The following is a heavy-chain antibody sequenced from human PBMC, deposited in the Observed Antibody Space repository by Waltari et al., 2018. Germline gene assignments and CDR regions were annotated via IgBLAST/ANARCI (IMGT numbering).Heavy chain of an antibody. CDR3: ARGAYSSGWYEGNYYYYYGMDV. V-gene: IGHV3-30-3*01. CDR1: GFTFSSYA. Sequence: VVQPGRSLRLSCAASGFTFSSYAMHWVRQAPGQGLEWVAVISYAGSNKYYADSVKGRFTISRDNSKNTLYLQMNSLRAEDTAVYYCARGAYSSGWYEGNYYYYYGMDVWGQGTTVTVSS. CDR2: ISYAGSNK. D-gene: IGHD6-19*01. J-gene: IGHJ6*02.